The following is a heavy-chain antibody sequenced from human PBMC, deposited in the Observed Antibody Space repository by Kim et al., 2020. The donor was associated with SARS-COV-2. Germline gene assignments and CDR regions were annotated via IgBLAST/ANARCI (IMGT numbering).Heavy chain of an antibody. J-gene: IGHJ6*01. CDR2: INHSGST. Sequence: SETLSLTCAVYGGSFSGYYWSWIRQPPGKGLEWIGEINHSGSTNYNPSLKSRVTISVDTSKNQFSLKLSSVTAADTAVYYCARGHTLRYFDWTLYYYGM. CDR3: ARGHTLRYFDWTLYYYGM. D-gene: IGHD3-9*01. V-gene: IGHV4-34*01. CDR1: GGSFSGYY.